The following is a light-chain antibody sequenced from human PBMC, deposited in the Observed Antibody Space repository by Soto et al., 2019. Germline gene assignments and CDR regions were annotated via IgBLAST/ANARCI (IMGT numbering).Light chain of an antibody. Sequence: IVMTQSPATLSVSPGERATLPCRASQSVGRSLAWYQQKPGQAPRLLIYGTSARATGIPATFSGSGSGTEFTLTISSLQSEDFAVYYCQQRSDWPITFGQGTRLEIK. J-gene: IGKJ5*01. CDR3: QQRSDWPIT. CDR1: QSVGRS. V-gene: IGKV3-15*01. CDR2: GTS.